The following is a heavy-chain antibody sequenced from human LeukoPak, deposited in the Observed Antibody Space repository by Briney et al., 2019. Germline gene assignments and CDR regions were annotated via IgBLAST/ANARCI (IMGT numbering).Heavy chain of an antibody. V-gene: IGHV3-30*04. CDR1: GFTSSSYA. CDR2: ISYDGSNK. J-gene: IGHJ5*02. D-gene: IGHD2-2*01. Sequence: GSSLRLSCAASGFTSSSYAMHWVRQAPGKGLEWVAVISYDGSNKYYADSVKGRFTISRDNSKNTLYLQMNSLRAEDTAVYYCARLGIVVVPAVSGFDPWGQGTLVTVSS. CDR3: ARLGIVVVPAVSGFDP.